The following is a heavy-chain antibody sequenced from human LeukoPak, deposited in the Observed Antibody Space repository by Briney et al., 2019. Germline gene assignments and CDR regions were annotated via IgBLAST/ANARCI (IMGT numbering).Heavy chain of an antibody. V-gene: IGHV1-18*04. CDR3: ARDRVDCSSISCLENFDY. D-gene: IGHD2-2*01. CDR2: ISAYNGNT. CDR1: GYTFTGYY. J-gene: IGHJ4*02. Sequence: GASVKVSCKASGYTFTGYYMHWVRQAPGQGLEWMGWISAYNGNTNYAQKLQGRVTMTTDTSTNTAYMELRSLRSDDTAVYYCARDRVDCSSISCLENFDYWGQGTLVTVSS.